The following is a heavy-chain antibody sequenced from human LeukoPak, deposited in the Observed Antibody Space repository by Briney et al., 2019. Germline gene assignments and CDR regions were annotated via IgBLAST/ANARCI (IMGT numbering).Heavy chain of an antibody. Sequence: SVKVSCKASGGTFSSYAISWVRQAPGQGLEWMGRIIPIFGTANYAQKFQGRVTITTDESTSTAYMELSSLRSEDTAVYYCARTPRYYDSSGYYRDYFDYWGKGTLVTVSS. CDR3: ARTPRYYDSSGYYRDYFDY. J-gene: IGHJ4*02. CDR1: GGTFSSYA. D-gene: IGHD3-22*01. V-gene: IGHV1-69*05. CDR2: IIPIFGTA.